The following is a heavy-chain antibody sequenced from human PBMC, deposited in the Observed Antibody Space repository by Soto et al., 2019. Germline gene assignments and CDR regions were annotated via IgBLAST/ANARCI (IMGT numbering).Heavy chain of an antibody. CDR3: ARDRHQFSDIVVVPAAKGNYYYYGMDV. D-gene: IGHD2-2*01. Sequence: GGSLRLPCAASGFTFSSYGMHWVRQAPGKGLEWVAVIWYDGSNKYYADSVKGRFTISRDNSKNTLYLQMNSLRAEDTAVYYCARDRHQFSDIVVVPAAKGNYYYYGMDVWGQGTTVTVSS. CDR1: GFTFSSYG. CDR2: IWYDGSNK. V-gene: IGHV3-33*01. J-gene: IGHJ6*02.